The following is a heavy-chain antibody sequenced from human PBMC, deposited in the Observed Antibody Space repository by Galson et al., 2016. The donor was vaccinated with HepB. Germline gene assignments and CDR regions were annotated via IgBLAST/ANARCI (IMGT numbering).Heavy chain of an antibody. CDR2: IRHSGGRT. V-gene: IGHV3-23*01. CDR3: AKLEGGLTYYGMDV. CDR1: GFNFNNYG. D-gene: IGHD2-15*01. Sequence: SLRLSCAASGFNFNNYGIHWVRQAPGKGLEWVSGIRHSGGRTYYADSVNGRFTISRDNSKNTLYLQMNSPRAEDTAVYYCAKLEGGLTYYGMDVWGHGTTVTVSS. J-gene: IGHJ6*02.